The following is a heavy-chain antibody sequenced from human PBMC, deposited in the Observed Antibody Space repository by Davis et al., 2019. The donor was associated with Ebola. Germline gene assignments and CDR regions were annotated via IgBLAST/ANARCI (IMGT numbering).Heavy chain of an antibody. CDR3: ARVSPPVVVGMDV. V-gene: IGHV3-33*01. D-gene: IGHD2-21*01. CDR1: GFTFSSYG. CDR2: IWYDGSNK. Sequence: GESLKISCAASGFTFSSYGMHWVRQAPGKGLEWVAVIWYDGSNKYYADSVKGRFTISRDNSKNTLYLQMNSLRAEDTAVYYCARVSPPVVVGMDVWGQGTTVTVSS. J-gene: IGHJ6*02.